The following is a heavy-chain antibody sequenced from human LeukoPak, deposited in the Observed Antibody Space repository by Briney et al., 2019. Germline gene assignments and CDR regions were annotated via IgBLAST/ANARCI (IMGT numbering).Heavy chain of an antibody. Sequence: SETLSLTCTVSGGSISSYYWSWIRQPAGKGLEWIGRIYTSGSTNYNPSLKSRVTMSVDTSKNQFSLKLSSVTAADTAVYYCARTGIEEYYHYMDVWGKGTTVTVSS. J-gene: IGHJ6*03. V-gene: IGHV4-4*07. D-gene: IGHD6-13*01. CDR3: ARTGIEEYYHYMDV. CDR2: IYTSGST. CDR1: GGSISSYY.